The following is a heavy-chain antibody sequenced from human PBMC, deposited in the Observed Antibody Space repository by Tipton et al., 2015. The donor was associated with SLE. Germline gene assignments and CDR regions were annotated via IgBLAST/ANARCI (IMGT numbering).Heavy chain of an antibody. V-gene: IGHV4-59*01. D-gene: IGHD3-9*01. J-gene: IGHJ6*03. CDR3: ARDKTGPRYYYMDV. Sequence: TLSLTCTVSRGSISSYCWSWIRLPTRKGLEWIGYLFYSGSTNHNPSLKNRVTISIDTSKNQLSLKLTSVTGAYWVVYYCARDKTGPRYYYMDVWGQGTTVNATS. CDR2: LFYSGST. CDR1: RGSISSYC.